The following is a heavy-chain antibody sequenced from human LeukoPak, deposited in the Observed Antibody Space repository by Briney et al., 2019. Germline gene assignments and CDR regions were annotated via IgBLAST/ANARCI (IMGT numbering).Heavy chain of an antibody. CDR3: ARDYSWYGFADY. D-gene: IGHD6-13*01. V-gene: IGHV3-21*01. CDR1: GFIFSSYS. Sequence: PGGSLRLSCAASGFIFSSYSMNWVRQAPGKGLEWVSSISSSSSYIYYADSVKGRFTISRDNAKNSLYLQMNSLRAEDTAVYYCARDYSWYGFADYWGQGTLVTVSS. J-gene: IGHJ4*02. CDR2: ISSSSSYI.